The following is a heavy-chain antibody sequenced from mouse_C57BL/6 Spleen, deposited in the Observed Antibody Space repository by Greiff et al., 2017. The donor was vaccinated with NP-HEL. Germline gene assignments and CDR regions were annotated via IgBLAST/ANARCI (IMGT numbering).Heavy chain of an antibody. CDR1: GFSLTSYG. V-gene: IGHV2-2*01. Sequence: QVQLKESGPGLVQPSQSLSITCTVSGFSLTSYGVHWVRQSPGKGLEWLGVIWSGGSTDYNAAFISSLSISKDNSKSQVFFKMNSLQADDTAIYYCARNWIGDSLDYYAMDYWGQGTSVTVSS. J-gene: IGHJ4*01. D-gene: IGHD6-2*01. CDR2: IWSGGST. CDR3: ARNWIGDSLDYYAMDY.